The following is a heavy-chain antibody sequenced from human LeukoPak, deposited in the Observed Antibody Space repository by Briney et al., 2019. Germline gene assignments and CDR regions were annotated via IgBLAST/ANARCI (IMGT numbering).Heavy chain of an antibody. Sequence: GGSLRLSCAASGFTFSDYYMSWIRQAPGKGLEWVANIKQDGSEKYYVDSVKGRFTISRDNAKNSLYLQMNSLRAEDTAVYYCARVGSSWKYYYYGMDVWGQGTTVTVSS. CDR2: IKQDGSEK. D-gene: IGHD6-13*01. V-gene: IGHV3-7*01. CDR3: ARVGSSWKYYYYGMDV. J-gene: IGHJ6*02. CDR1: GFTFSDYY.